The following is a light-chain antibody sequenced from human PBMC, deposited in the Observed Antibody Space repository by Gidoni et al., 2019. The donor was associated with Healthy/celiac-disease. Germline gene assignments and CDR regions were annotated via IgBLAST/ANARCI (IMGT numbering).Light chain of an antibody. CDR1: QSVSSN. V-gene: IGKV3-15*01. Sequence: EIVMTQSPATQSVSQGERATLSCRASQSVSSNLAWSQQQPGQAPRLLLYCASTRAPGIPARFSGSGSGTEFTLPISRLQSEDFAVYYCQPYNNWPYTFGQGTKLEIK. J-gene: IGKJ2*01. CDR2: CAS. CDR3: QPYNNWPYT.